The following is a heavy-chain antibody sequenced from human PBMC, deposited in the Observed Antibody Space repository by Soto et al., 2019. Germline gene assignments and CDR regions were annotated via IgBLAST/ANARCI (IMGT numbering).Heavy chain of an antibody. V-gene: IGHV4-59*01. CDR3: AREGTHMIFEC. D-gene: IGHD1-1*01. J-gene: IGHJ4*02. CDR1: GGSISSYY. CDR2: INYSGST. Sequence: PSETLSLTCSVSGGSISSYYWSWIRQPPGKGLEWIGYINYSGSTNYNPSLKSRVTISVDTSKNQLSLKVSSVTAADTAVYYCAREGTHMIFECWGQGTLVTVSS.